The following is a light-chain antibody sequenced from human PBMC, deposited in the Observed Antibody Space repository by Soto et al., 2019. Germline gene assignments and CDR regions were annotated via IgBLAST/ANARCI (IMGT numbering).Light chain of an antibody. CDR3: LQHNSYPPT. CDR2: DAS. V-gene: IGKV1-5*01. CDR1: QSISSW. J-gene: IGKJ2*01. Sequence: DIEMTQSPSTLSASVGDRVTITCRASQSISSWLAWYQQKPGKAPKLLIYDASSLESGVPSRFSGSGSGTEFTLTISSLQPEDFATYYCLQHNSYPPTFGQGTKVDI.